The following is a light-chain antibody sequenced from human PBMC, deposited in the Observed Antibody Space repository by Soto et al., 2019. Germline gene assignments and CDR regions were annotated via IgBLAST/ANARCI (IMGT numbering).Light chain of an antibody. CDR3: LQDYNYPWT. V-gene: IGKV3-20*01. CDR1: QSVSSRY. Sequence: EIVLTQSPDTLSLSPGESATLSCRASQSVSSRYLAWYQQKPGQAPRLLIYGASSRATGIPDRFSGSGYGTDFTLTISSLQPEDFATYYCLQDYNYPWTFGQGTKVDIK. CDR2: GAS. J-gene: IGKJ1*01.